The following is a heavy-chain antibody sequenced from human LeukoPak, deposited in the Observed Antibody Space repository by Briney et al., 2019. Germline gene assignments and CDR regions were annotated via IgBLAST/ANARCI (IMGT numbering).Heavy chain of an antibody. CDR1: GGSISSYY. D-gene: IGHD6-13*01. V-gene: IGHV4-59*01. J-gene: IGHJ6*03. Sequence: SETLSLTCTVSGGSISSYYWSWIRQPPGKGLEWIGYIYYSGSTNYNPSLKSRVTISVDTSKNQFSLKLSSVTAADTAVYYCARGGGFAAAGPYYYYMDVWGKGTTVTVSS. CDR3: ARGGGFAAAGPYYYYMDV. CDR2: IYYSGST.